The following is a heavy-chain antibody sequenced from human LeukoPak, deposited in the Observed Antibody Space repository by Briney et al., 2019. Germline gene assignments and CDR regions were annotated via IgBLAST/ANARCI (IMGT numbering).Heavy chain of an antibody. V-gene: IGHV1-2*02. CDR1: GYTFTVNY. J-gene: IGHJ4*02. Sequence: GASVKVSCKASGYTFTVNYIHWVRQAPGQGLEWMGWINPNSGGTNYVQNFQGRVTMTRDTSISTAYMELSSLTSDDTAVYYCARGAGSSWFDYWGQGTLVTVSS. CDR3: ARGAGSSWFDY. CDR2: INPNSGGT. D-gene: IGHD6-13*01.